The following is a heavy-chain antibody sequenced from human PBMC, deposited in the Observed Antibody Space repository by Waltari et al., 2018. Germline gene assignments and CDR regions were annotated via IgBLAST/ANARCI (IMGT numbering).Heavy chain of an antibody. D-gene: IGHD1-26*01. V-gene: IGHV4-38-2*01. CDR3: ARLGAVGSGDY. CDR1: GYSISSGYY. CDR2: SYHSGST. J-gene: IGHJ4*02. Sequence: QVQLQESGPGLVTPSETLSLTCAVSGYSISSGYYWGWIRQPPGKGLEWIGSSYHSGSTYYNPSLKSRVTISVDTSKNQFSLKLSSVTAADTAVYYCARLGAVGSGDYWGQGTLVTVSS.